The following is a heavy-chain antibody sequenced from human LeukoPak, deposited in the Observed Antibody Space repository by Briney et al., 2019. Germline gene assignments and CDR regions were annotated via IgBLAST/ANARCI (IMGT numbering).Heavy chain of an antibody. CDR1: GGSFSGYY. CDR3: ARNLRLITIFGVANNWFDP. J-gene: IGHJ5*02. V-gene: IGHV4-34*01. D-gene: IGHD3-3*01. Sequence: PSETLSLTCAVYGGSFSGYYWSWIRQPPGKGLEWIGEINHSGSTNYNPSLKSRVTISVDTSKNQFSLKLSSVTAADTAVYYCARNLRLITIFGVANNWFDPWGQGTLVTVSS. CDR2: INHSGST.